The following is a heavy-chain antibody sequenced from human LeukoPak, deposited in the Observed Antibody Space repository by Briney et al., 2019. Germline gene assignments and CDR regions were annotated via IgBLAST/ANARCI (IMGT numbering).Heavy chain of an antibody. V-gene: IGHV3-48*03. J-gene: IGHJ6*03. CDR1: GFTFSSYE. CDR3: ARDLNYYDSSGYHYYMDV. Sequence: GGSLRLSCAASGFTFSSYEMNWVRQAPGKGLEWVSYISSSGSTIYYADSVKGRFTISRDNAKNSLYLQMNSLRAEDTAVYYCARDLNYYDSSGYHYYMDVWGKGTTVTISS. D-gene: IGHD3-22*01. CDR2: ISSSGSTI.